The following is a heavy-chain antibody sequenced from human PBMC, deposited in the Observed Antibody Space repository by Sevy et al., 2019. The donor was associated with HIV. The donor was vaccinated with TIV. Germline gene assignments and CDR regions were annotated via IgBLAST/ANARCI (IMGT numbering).Heavy chain of an antibody. CDR2: IFNGGST. CDR3: VSLFLSYRSGWSYFDY. V-gene: IGHV3-66*02. Sequence: GGSLRLSCAISGFTVNDNYIIWVRQAPGKGLEWVSVIFNGGSTYYADSAKGRFTISRDNSKNTLVLQVNSVRAADTAVFYCVSLFLSYRSGWSYFDYWGQGTLVTVSS. J-gene: IGHJ4*02. D-gene: IGHD6-19*01. CDR1: GFTVNDNY.